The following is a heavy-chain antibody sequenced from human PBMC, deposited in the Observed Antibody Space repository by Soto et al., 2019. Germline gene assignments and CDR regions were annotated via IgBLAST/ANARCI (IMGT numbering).Heavy chain of an antibody. CDR1: GFTFSNVG. D-gene: IGHD3-3*01. Sequence: EVQLVESGGGLVKPGGSLRLSCPASGFTFSNVGMHWVRQAAGKGLEWVGCIKSKTAGGTTEYAAPETGRFTISRDDSKNTLYLQMHSVKTEYTAVYYCVTVAYYERSGGQGTLVTVSS. CDR3: VTVAYYERS. CDR2: IKSKTAGGTT. V-gene: IGHV3-15*07. J-gene: IGHJ4*02.